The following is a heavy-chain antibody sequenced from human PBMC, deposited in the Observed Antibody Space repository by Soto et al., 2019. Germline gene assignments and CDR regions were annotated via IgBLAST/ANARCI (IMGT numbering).Heavy chain of an antibody. CDR1: AFTFRSYD. J-gene: IGHJ4*02. CDR3: ARYCNGGACYSGSLDY. Sequence: HPGGSLRLSCAASAFTFRSYDMHWVRQAPGKGLEWLTFISYDGSNEYYADSVKGRFAISRDNSKNTLYLQMNSLRPEDTAVYYCARYCNGGACYSGSLDYWGQGTLVTVSS. D-gene: IGHD2-15*01. CDR2: ISYDGSNE. V-gene: IGHV3-30*09.